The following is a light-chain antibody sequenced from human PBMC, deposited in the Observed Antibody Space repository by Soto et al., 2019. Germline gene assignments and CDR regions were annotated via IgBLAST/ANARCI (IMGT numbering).Light chain of an antibody. CDR2: DVS. V-gene: IGLV2-14*01. Sequence: QSVLTQPASVSGSPGQSITISCTGTSSDIGSYNYVSWYQQHPGKAPKLMTYDVSNRPSGASDRFSGSKSGNTASLTISGLQAEDEADYYCCSYTSTTTYVFGSGTKVTVL. CDR3: CSYTSTTTYV. CDR1: SSDIGSYNY. J-gene: IGLJ1*01.